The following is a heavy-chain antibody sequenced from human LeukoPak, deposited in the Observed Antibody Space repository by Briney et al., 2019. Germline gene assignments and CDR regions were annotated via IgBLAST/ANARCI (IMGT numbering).Heavy chain of an antibody. D-gene: IGHD4-17*01. CDR1: GFTFSSYT. Sequence: GGSLRLSCAASGFTFSSYTMHWVRQAPGKGLEWVAVISYDGSNKYYADSVKGRLTISRDNSKNTLFLQMNSLTTEDTAVYYCAREVGGDYVFDYWGQGTLVTVSS. CDR3: AREVGGDYVFDY. J-gene: IGHJ4*02. V-gene: IGHV3-30-3*01. CDR2: ISYDGSNK.